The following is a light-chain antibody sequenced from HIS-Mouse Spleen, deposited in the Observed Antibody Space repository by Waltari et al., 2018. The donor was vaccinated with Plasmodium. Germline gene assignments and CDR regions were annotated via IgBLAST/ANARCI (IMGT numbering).Light chain of an antibody. V-gene: IGKV3-15*01. CDR1: QSVSSN. J-gene: IGKJ3*01. Sequence: EIVMTQSPATLSVSPGERATLSGRASQSVSSNLAWDQQKTGQAPGLLIYGASTRATGIPARFSGSGSGTEFTLTISSLQSGDLAVYYCQQYNNWSFTFGPGTKVDIK. CDR3: QQYNNWSFT. CDR2: GAS.